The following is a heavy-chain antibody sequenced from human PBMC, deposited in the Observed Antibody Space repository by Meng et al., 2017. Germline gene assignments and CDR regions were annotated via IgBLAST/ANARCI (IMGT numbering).Heavy chain of an antibody. J-gene: IGHJ4*02. CDR1: GYTFTSYG. Sequence: VQLVQSGAEVKKPGASVKVSCKASGYTFTSYGISWVRQAPGQGLEWMGWINTNTGNPTYAQGFTGRFVFSLDTSVSTAYLQISSLKAEDTAVYYCATISPRDSSGLSFDYWGQGTLVTVSS. V-gene: IGHV7-4-1*02. D-gene: IGHD3-22*01. CDR2: INTNTGNP. CDR3: ATISPRDSSGLSFDY.